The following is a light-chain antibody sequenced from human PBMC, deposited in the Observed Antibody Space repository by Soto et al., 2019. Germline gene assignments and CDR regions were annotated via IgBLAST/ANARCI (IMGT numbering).Light chain of an antibody. Sequence: DIQMTQFPSSVSASVGDRVTITCRASQPLGAWLAWYQQKPGKAPKLLIYATSTLESGVPSRFSGSGSGTEFTLTSSSLQPEDFATYYCQQADILQLTFGGGTRVEIK. J-gene: IGKJ4*01. CDR2: ATS. CDR1: QPLGAW. V-gene: IGKV1-12*01. CDR3: QQADILQLT.